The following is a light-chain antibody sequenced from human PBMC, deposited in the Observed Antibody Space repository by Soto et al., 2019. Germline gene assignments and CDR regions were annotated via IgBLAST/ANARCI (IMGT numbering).Light chain of an antibody. CDR2: DNN. V-gene: IGLV1-51*01. CDR3: GTWDSSLSAAV. CDR1: SSNIGNNY. Sequence: QSALTQPPSVSAAPGQKVTISCSGSSSNIGNNYVSWYQQLAGTAPKLLIYDNNKRPSGITDRFSGSKSGTSATLGITGLQTGDEADYYCGTWDSSLSAAVFGGRTQLTVL. J-gene: IGLJ7*01.